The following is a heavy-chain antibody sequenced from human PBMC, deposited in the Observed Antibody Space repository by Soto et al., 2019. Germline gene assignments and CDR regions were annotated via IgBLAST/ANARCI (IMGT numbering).Heavy chain of an antibody. CDR3: ARGSGIVALPGELEDVKYDY. J-gene: IGHJ4*02. Sequence: QVQLQQWGAGLVKPSETLSLSCAVYGQSFSGHSWAWIRQPPGKGLEWIGEINESGSTYYTPSLKSRVTISTDTSKTQFSLKLSSVSAADTAAYFCARGSGIVALPGELEDVKYDYWGQGTLVNVSS. CDR2: INESGST. D-gene: IGHD1-1*01. CDR1: GQSFSGHS. V-gene: IGHV4-34*01.